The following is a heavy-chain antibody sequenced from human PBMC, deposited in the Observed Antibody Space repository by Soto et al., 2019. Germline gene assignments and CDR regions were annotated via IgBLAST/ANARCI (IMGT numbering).Heavy chain of an antibody. Sequence: QVQLQESGPGLVKPSETLSLTCTVSGGAISNYYWNWIRQPPGKGLEWIGYIFYSGNTNYNPSLRSRVTISVDTSTNQFSLKLTSGTAADTAVYYCARHRPGYYFDLWGQGTLDTVSS. CDR2: IFYSGNT. V-gene: IGHV4-59*08. CDR3: ARHRPGYYFDL. CDR1: GGAISNYY. J-gene: IGHJ4*02.